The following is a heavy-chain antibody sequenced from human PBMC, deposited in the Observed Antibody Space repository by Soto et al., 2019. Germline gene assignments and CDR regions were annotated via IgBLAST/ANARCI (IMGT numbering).Heavy chain of an antibody. D-gene: IGHD2-8*01. J-gene: IGHJ6*02. V-gene: IGHV4-59*12. Sequence: SETLSLTCTVSGGSISSYYWIWIRQPPGKGLEWIGYIYYSGSTNYNLSLKSRVTISVDKSKNQFSLKLSSVTAADTAVYYCARRGYCTNGVCYYGMDVWGQGTTVTVSS. CDR1: GGSISSYY. CDR3: ARRGYCTNGVCYYGMDV. CDR2: IYYSGST.